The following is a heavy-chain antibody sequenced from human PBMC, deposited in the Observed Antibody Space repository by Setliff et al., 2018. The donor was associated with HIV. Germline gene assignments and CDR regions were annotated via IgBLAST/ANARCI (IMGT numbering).Heavy chain of an antibody. CDR1: GGSISSGGYY. CDR2: IYHSGST. J-gene: IGHJ4*02. CDR3: ARRDGYSYGFYFDY. D-gene: IGHD5-18*01. Sequence: SETLSLTCTVSGGSISSGGYYWSWIRQHPVKGLEWIGYIYHSGSTYYNPSLKSRVTISVDTFKNQFSLELTSLTAADTAVYYCARRDGYSYGFYFDYWGQGTLVTVSS. V-gene: IGHV4-31*03.